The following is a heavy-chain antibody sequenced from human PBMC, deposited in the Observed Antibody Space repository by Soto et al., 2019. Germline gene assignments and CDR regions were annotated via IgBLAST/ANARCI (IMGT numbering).Heavy chain of an antibody. J-gene: IGHJ5*02. D-gene: IGHD6-13*01. CDR2: IFANGHT. Sequence: SETLSLTCIVSGGSISEKYWSWVRQPPGKGLEWIGLIFANGHTDYNPSLKSRVTMSVDASKNQFSLRLTSMTAADTAVYYCVASLAASGLNWLDPWGRGTLVTVSS. CDR3: VASLAASGLNWLDP. V-gene: IGHV4-4*07. CDR1: GGSISEKY.